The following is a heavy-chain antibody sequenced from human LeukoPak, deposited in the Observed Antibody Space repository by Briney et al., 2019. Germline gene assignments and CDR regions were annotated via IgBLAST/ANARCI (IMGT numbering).Heavy chain of an antibody. CDR1: GFSLSTRGMC. CDR2: IDWDDDK. CDR3: ARMVYDTKNFYY. D-gene: IGHD3-22*01. V-gene: IGHV2-70*11. J-gene: IGHJ4*02. Sequence: SGPTLVNPTQTLTLTCTFSGFSLSTRGMCVSWICQPPGKALEWLARIDWDDDKYYSTSLKTRLTISKDTSKNQVVLTMTNMDPVDTATYYCARMVYDTKNFYYWGQGTLVTVSS.